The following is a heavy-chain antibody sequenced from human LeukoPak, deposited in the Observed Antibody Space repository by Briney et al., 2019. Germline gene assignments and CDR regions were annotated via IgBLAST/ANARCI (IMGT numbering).Heavy chain of an antibody. J-gene: IGHJ6*03. CDR2: IYYSGST. CDR1: GDSISSSSSY. D-gene: IGHD3-9*01. CDR3: ARDGRGDILTGYPYYYYMDV. V-gene: IGHV4-39*07. Sequence: SETLSLTCTVSGDSISSSSSYWGWIRQPPGEGLEWIGRIYYSGSTYYNTSLKSRVTISVDTSKNQFSLKLSSVTAADTAVYYCARDGRGDILTGYPYYYYMDVWGKGTTVTISS.